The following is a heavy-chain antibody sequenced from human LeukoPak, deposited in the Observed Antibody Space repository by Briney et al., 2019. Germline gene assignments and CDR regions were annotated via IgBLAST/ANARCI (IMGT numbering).Heavy chain of an antibody. Sequence: SETLSLTCGVSGGSISNTNWWSWVRQPPGQGLEWIGEISLTGLTHYNPSLESRVTVSLDKSKNQPSLNLTSVTAADTAVYYCSRENGAFSPFGYWGQGTLVTVLS. CDR3: SRENGAFSPFGY. CDR1: GGSISNTNW. D-gene: IGHD2-8*01. CDR2: ISLTGLT. V-gene: IGHV4-4*02. J-gene: IGHJ4*02.